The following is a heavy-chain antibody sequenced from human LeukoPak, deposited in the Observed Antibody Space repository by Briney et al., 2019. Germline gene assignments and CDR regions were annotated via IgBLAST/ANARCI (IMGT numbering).Heavy chain of an antibody. V-gene: IGHV1-3*01. D-gene: IGHD3-3*01. CDR3: AIGTYYDFYRYYYYGMDV. CDR2: INAGNGNT. Sequence: EASVKVSCKASGYTFTSYAMHWVRQAPGQRLEWMGWINAGNGNTKYSQKFQGRVTITRDTSASTAYMELSSLRSEDTAVYYCAIGTYYDFYRYYYYGMDVWGQGTTVTVSS. CDR1: GYTFTSYA. J-gene: IGHJ6*02.